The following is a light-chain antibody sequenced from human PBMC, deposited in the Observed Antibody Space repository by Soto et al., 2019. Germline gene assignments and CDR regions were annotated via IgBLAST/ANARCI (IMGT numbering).Light chain of an antibody. J-gene: IGLJ2*01. CDR2: DVS. Sequence: QSALTQPASVSGSPGQSIAISCTGTSNDVGGYNYVSWYQQHPGKAPKLMIYDVSARPSGVSNRFSGSKSDNTASLTISGLQAEDVADYYCSSYTSSNTVVFGGGTKLTVL. V-gene: IGLV2-14*01. CDR3: SSYTSSNTVV. CDR1: SNDVGGYNY.